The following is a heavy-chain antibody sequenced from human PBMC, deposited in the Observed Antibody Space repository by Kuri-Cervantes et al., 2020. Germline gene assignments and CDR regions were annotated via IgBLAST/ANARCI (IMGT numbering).Heavy chain of an antibody. D-gene: IGHD3-16*01. J-gene: IGHJ4*02. V-gene: IGHV1-46*01. CDR2: INPSGGST. CDR1: GYTFTSYY. Sequence: ASVKVSCKASGYTFTSYYMHWVRQAPGQGLEWMGIINPSGGSTSYAQKFQGRVTMTRDTSISTAYMELSRLRSDDTAVYYFARGLGGYGLWWGQGTLVTVSS. CDR3: ARGLGGYGLW.